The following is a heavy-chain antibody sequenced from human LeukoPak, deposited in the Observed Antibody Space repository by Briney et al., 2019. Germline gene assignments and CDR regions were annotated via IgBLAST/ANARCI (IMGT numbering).Heavy chain of an antibody. CDR3: ARRSAVAGDGEDY. CDR2: ISSSSSYI. CDR1: GFTFSSYS. D-gene: IGHD6-19*01. V-gene: IGHV3-21*01. Sequence: PGGSLRLSCAASGFTFSSYSMNWVRQAPGKGLEWVSSISSSSSYIYYADSVKGRFTISRDNAKNSLYLQMNGLRAEDTAVYYCARRSAVAGDGEDYWGQGTLVTVSS. J-gene: IGHJ4*02.